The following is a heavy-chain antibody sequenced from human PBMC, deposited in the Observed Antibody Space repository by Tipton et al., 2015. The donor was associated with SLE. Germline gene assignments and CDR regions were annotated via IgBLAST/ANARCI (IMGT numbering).Heavy chain of an antibody. D-gene: IGHD6-19*01. V-gene: IGHV3-33*03. CDR3: VRDGQLLMGASGWYRGFLNY. J-gene: IGHJ4*02. CDR2: IWHDGGKK. Sequence: SLRLSCAASGFTFSIYGMHWVRQAPGKGLEWVAVIWHDGGKKWYADSVKGRFTISRDNSKNTVFLQMNDLSVDDAAIYYCVRDGQLLMGASGWYRGFLNYWGQGNLVSVSS. CDR1: GFTFSIYG.